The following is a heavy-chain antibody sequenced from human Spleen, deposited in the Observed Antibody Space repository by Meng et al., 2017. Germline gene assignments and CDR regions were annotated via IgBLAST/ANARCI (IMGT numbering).Heavy chain of an antibody. D-gene: IGHD4-17*01. V-gene: IGHV4-31*01. CDR3: ARGAGPTDSYFDH. J-gene: IGHJ4*02. CDR2: IYYTGTT. Sequence: VQRQESGPGLVKPSQTLSLTCTVSGGPISSGAYYWNWIRQPPGKGLEWIGYIYYTGTTDYNPSLKSLVTISMDTSKSQFSLRLSSVTAADTAVYYCARGAGPTDSYFDHWGQGTLVTVPS. CDR1: GGPISSGAYY.